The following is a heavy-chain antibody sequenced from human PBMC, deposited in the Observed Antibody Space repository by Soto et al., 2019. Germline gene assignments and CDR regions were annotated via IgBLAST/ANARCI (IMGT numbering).Heavy chain of an antibody. CDR3: ARADPPSVWNYDSSGYPHYWYFDL. V-gene: IGHV1-69*13. CDR1: GYTFTNYG. D-gene: IGHD3-22*01. CDR2: IIPIFGTA. Sequence: SVKVSCKASGYTFTNYGISWVRQAPGQGLEWMGGIIPIFGTANYAQKFQGRVTITADESTSTAYMELSSLRSEDTAVYYCARADPPSVWNYDSSGYPHYWYFDLWGRGTLVTVSS. J-gene: IGHJ2*01.